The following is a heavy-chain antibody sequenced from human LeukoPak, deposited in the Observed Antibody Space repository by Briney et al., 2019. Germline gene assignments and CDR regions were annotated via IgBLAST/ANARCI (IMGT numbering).Heavy chain of an antibody. D-gene: IGHD2-2*01. CDR2: ISGSGGST. V-gene: IGHV3-23*01. J-gene: IGHJ4*02. CDR1: GFTFSSYA. Sequence: GGSLRLSCAASGFTFSSYAMSWVRQAPGKGREWVSAISGSGGSTYYADSVKGRFTISRDNSKNTLYLQMNSLRAEDTAVYYCAKANQYQLLLFDYWGQGTLVTVSS. CDR3: AKANQYQLLLFDY.